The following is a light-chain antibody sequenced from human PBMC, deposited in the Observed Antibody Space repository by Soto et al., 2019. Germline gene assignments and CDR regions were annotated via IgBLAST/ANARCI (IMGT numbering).Light chain of an antibody. J-gene: IGLJ1*01. V-gene: IGLV2-14*01. CDR2: EVT. Sequence: QSVLTEPASVSGTPGQSVTISCTGTSSDVGGYDYVSWYQQHPGKAPKFMIYEVTNRPSGVSHRFSGSKSGNTASLTISGLQAEDEADYYCSSYTTTSTYVFGTGTKGTGL. CDR3: SSYTTTSTYV. CDR1: SSDVGGYDY.